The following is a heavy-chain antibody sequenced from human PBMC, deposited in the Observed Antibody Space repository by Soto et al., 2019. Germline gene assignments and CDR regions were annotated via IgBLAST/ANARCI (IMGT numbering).Heavy chain of an antibody. CDR1: GFTFSASA. CDR3: TRVCSGGTCYFDP. V-gene: IGHV3-73*01. D-gene: IGHD2-15*01. Sequence: GGSLRLSCAASGFTFSASAMHWVRQASGKGLEWVGRIRSKPNNYATTYAASVEGRFIISRDDSKSTAYLQMNSLKTEDTALYFCTRVCSGGTCYFDPWGQGTRVTVSS. J-gene: IGHJ5*02. CDR2: IRSKPNNYAT.